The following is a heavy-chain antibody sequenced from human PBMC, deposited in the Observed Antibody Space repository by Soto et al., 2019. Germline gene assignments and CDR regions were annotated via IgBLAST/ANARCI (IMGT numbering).Heavy chain of an antibody. CDR2: ISGSGGST. V-gene: IGHV3-23*01. CDR1: GFTFSSYA. CDR3: AKSGVVVPWTDY. D-gene: IGHD2-15*01. J-gene: IGHJ4*02. Sequence: EVQLLESGGGLVQPGGSLRLSCAASGFTFSSYAMSWVRQAPGKGLKWVSAISGSGGSTYYADSVKGRFTISRDNSKNTLYLQMNSLRAEDTAVYYCAKSGVVVPWTDYWGQGTLVTVSS.